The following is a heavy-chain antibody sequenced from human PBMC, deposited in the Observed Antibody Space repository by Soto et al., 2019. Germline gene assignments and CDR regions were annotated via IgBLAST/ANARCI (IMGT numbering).Heavy chain of an antibody. CDR1: GLTFSSYA. Sequence: EVRLLESGGGLVQPGGSLRLSCAASGLTFSSYAMKWVRQSPGKGLEWVSLIGESGTPTYYADSVKGRFTISRDQSGNTLLFEMYILRAEDTAVYYCARYIPGVRYYGMDVWGQGTTVTVSS. CDR3: ARYIPGVRYYGMDV. J-gene: IGHJ6*02. D-gene: IGHD2-2*01. CDR2: IGESGTPT. V-gene: IGHV3-23*01.